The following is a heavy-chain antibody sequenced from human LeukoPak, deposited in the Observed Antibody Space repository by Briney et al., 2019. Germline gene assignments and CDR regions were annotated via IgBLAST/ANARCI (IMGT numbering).Heavy chain of an antibody. V-gene: IGHV4-59*01. J-gene: IGHJ6*03. CDR2: IYYSGST. D-gene: IGHD3-10*01. CDR3: ARAGWMVRGVIPSGVLRYYMDV. Sequence: SETLSLTCTVSGGSISSYYWSWVRQPPGKGLEWIGYIYYSGSTNYNPSLKSRVTISVDTSKNQFSLKLSSVTAADTAVYYCARAGWMVRGVIPSGVLRYYMDVWGKGTTVTISS. CDR1: GGSISSYY.